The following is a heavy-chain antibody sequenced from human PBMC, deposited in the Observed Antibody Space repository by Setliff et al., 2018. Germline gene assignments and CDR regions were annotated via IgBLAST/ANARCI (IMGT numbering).Heavy chain of an antibody. CDR1: GYTFTSYD. Sequence: GASVKVSCKASGYTFTSYDINWVRQATGQGLEWMGWMNPNSGNTGYAQKFQGRVTMTRNTSISTAYMELSSLRSEDTAVYYCTTDLSTYYYDSSGYYRDETVDYWGQGTLVTVSS. J-gene: IGHJ4*02. D-gene: IGHD3-22*01. CDR3: TTDLSTYYYDSSGYYRDETVDY. CDR2: MNPNSGNT. V-gene: IGHV1-8*01.